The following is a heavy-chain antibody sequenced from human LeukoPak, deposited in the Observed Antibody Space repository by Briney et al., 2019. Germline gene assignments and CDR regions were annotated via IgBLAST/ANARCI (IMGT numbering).Heavy chain of an antibody. Sequence: PGGSLRLSCAASGFAVSSNYMNWVRQAPGKGLKWVSIIYSGGGTHYANSVRGRFTISRDNSKNTLYLQMNSLRDEDTAVYYCARGGYYYDSSGYYHDAFDIWGQGTMVTVSS. V-gene: IGHV3-53*01. CDR3: ARGGYYYDSSGYYHDAFDI. CDR2: IYSGGGT. J-gene: IGHJ3*02. CDR1: GFAVSSNY. D-gene: IGHD3-22*01.